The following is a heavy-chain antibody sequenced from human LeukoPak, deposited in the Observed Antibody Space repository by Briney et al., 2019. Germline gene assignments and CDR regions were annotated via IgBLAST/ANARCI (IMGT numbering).Heavy chain of an antibody. D-gene: IGHD5-12*01. J-gene: IGHJ4*02. CDR1: GFTFSNAW. CDR3: LRYSGYDAGNY. CDR2: IKSKTDGGTT. Sequence: GGSLRLSCAASGFTFSNAWMSWVRQAPGKGLEWVGRIKSKTDGGTTDYAAPVKGRFTISRDDSKNTLYLQMNSLKTEDTAVYYCLRYSGYDAGNYWGQGTLVTVSS. V-gene: IGHV3-15*01.